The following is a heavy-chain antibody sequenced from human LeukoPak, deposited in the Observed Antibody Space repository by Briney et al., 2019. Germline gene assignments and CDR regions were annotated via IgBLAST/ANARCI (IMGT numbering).Heavy chain of an antibody. CDR3: AKDKGSSWYHFDY. Sequence: GGSLRLSCAASGFTFSSYWMSWVRQAPGKGLEWVAFIRYDGSNKYYADSVKGRFTISRDNSKNTLYLQMNSLRAEDTAVYYCAKDKGSSWYHFDYWGQGTLVTVSS. D-gene: IGHD6-13*01. J-gene: IGHJ4*02. CDR2: IRYDGSNK. CDR1: GFTFSSYW. V-gene: IGHV3-30*02.